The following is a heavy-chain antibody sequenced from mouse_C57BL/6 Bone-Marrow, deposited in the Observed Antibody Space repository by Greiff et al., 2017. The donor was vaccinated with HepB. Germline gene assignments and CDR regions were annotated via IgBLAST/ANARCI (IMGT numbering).Heavy chain of an antibody. V-gene: IGHV2-9-1*01. CDR1: GFSLTSYA. J-gene: IGHJ3*01. CDR2: IWTGGGT. D-gene: IGHD2-4*01. CDR3: ARNGPYDYDGSWFAY. Sequence: VHLVESGPGLVAPSQSLSITCTVSGFSLTSYAISWVRQPPGKGLEWLGVIWTGGGTNYNSALKSRLSISKDNSKSQVFLKMNSLQTDDTARYYCARNGPYDYDGSWFAYWGQGTLVTVSA.